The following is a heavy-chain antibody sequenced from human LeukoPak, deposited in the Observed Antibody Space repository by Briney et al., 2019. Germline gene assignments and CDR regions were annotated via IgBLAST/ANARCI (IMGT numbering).Heavy chain of an antibody. CDR1: GGSNTGYY. CDR3: ARAPTRYGGGALFDY. V-gene: IGHV4-4*07. CDR2: VYSSGTT. J-gene: IGHJ4*02. D-gene: IGHD3-16*01. Sequence: PSETLSLTCSVSGGSNTGYYWSWIRQPAGKGLEWIGRVYSSGTTNYNSSLKSRVTMSVDTSKNQISLNLTSVTAADMAVYYCARAPTRYGGGALFDYWGQGTLVTVSS.